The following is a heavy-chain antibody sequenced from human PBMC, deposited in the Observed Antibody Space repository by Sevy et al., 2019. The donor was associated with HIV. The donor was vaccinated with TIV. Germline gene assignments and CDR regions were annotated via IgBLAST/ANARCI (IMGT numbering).Heavy chain of an antibody. Sequence: GGSLRLSCAASGFTFSSYIMNWVRQAPGKGLEWVSYISSCSSTIYYADSVKGRFTISRDNAKNSLYLQMNSLRDEDTAVYYCARAIVGATSPDYWGQGTLVTVSS. CDR3: ARAIVGATSPDY. CDR1: GFTFSSYI. D-gene: IGHD1-26*01. V-gene: IGHV3-48*02. J-gene: IGHJ4*02. CDR2: ISSCSSTI.